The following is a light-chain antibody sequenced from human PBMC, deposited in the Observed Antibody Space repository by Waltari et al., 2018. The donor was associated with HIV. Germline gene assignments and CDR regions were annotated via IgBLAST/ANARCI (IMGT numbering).Light chain of an antibody. CDR3: QQYGSSPR. V-gene: IGKV3-20*01. CDR2: GAS. Sequence: EAVFTQSPGTLYLSPGERPTLSCRARQNISSNYLVWYQKKAGQAPRPLLYGASSRATGIPDRFSGSGSGTDFTLTISRLEHEDFAVYYCQQYGSSPRFGQGTKVEIK. J-gene: IGKJ1*01. CDR1: QNISSNY.